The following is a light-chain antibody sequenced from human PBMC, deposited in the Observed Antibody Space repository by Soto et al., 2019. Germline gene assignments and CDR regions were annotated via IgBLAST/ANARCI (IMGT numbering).Light chain of an antibody. V-gene: IGKV1-5*01. CDR1: QSINKW. J-gene: IGKJ3*01. CDR2: STS. CDR3: QQLNSYSFT. Sequence: DIQMTQSPSTLSASLGDTVTITCRASQSINKWLAWYQQKPGEAPKVLIYSTSTLQSGVPSRFSGSGSGTEFTLTISSLQPEDFATYYCQQLNSYSFTFGPGTKVDIK.